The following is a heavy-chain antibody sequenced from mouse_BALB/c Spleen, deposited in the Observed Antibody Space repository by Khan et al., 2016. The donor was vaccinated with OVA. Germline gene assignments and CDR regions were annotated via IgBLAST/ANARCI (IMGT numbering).Heavy chain of an antibody. J-gene: IGHJ2*01. CDR1: GYNLKDIY. CDR2: TDPANGNT. CDR3: RISTINA. Sequence: VQLQQSGAELVKPAASLKLSCTASGYNLKDIYIHWVKQRPEKGLERIRRTDPANGNTKYDPKFQGKATITADTSSNTAYLQLSSLTSEDTAVYYCRISTINAWGQGTTLTVSS. V-gene: IGHV14-3*02.